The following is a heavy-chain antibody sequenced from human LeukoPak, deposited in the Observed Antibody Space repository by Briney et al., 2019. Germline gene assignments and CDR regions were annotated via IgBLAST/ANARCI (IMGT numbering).Heavy chain of an antibody. CDR3: ARAHYSGTYYYLPGGDVY. J-gene: IGHJ4*02. V-gene: IGHV3-74*01. D-gene: IGHD1-26*01. CDR2: INSDGSST. Sequence: PGGSLRLSCAASGFTFSSYWMHWVRQAPGKGLVWVSRINSDGSSTGYADSVKGRFTISRDNAKNTLYLQMNSLRAEDTAVYYCARAHYSGTYYYLPGGDVYWGQGTLVTVSS. CDR1: GFTFSSYW.